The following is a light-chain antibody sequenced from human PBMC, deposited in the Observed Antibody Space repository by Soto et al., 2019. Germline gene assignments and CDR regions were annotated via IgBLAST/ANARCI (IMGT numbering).Light chain of an antibody. CDR2: GAS. CDR3: QQYHDWPRT. V-gene: IGKV3-15*01. Sequence: EIVLTQSPGTLSLSPGERATLSCRASQSITSNYLAWYQQKPGQAPRLLIYGASSRATDIPARFSGSGSGTEFTLTISGLQSEDFAVYYCQQYHDWPRTFGRGTKVDIK. J-gene: IGKJ1*01. CDR1: QSITSN.